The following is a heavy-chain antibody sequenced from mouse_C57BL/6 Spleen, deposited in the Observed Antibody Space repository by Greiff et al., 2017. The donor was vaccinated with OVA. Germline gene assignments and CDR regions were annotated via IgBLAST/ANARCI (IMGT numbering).Heavy chain of an antibody. CDR3: ARRHLLYYAMDY. CDR2: ISGGGGNT. V-gene: IGHV5-9*01. D-gene: IGHD2-1*01. CDR1: GFTFSSYT. J-gene: IGHJ4*01. Sequence: EVNLVESGGGLVKPGGSLKLSCAASGFTFSSYTMSWVRQTPEKRLEWVATISGGGGNTYYPDSVKGRFTISRDNAKNTLYLQMSSLRSEDTALYYCARRHLLYYAMDYWGQGTSVTVSS.